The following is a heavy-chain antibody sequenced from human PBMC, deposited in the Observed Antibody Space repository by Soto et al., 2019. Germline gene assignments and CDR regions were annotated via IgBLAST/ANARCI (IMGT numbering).Heavy chain of an antibody. V-gene: IGHV2-5*02. CDR2: IYWDDDK. Sequence: QITLKESGPTLVKPTQTLTLTCTFSGFSLSTSGVGVGWIRQPPGKALEWLAVIYWDDDKRYSPSLKNRLTITKDTSKNQVVLTMTNLDPVDTATYYCAHNIAVAGYDYWGQGTLVTVS. J-gene: IGHJ4*02. D-gene: IGHD6-19*01. CDR1: GFSLSTSGVG. CDR3: AHNIAVAGYDY.